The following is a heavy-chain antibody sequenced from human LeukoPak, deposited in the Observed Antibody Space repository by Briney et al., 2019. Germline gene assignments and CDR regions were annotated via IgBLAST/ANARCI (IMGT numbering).Heavy chain of an antibody. CDR1: GGSFSGYY. CDR2: INHGVGT. Sequence: PSQTLSLTXAVYGGSFSGYYWTWIRQSPGKGLEWIGEINHGVGTNYNPSLKSRVTIAEDTSKNQFSLKLTSVTAADTAVYYCARGTQFYYYYSYMDVWGKGTTVTVSS. CDR3: ARGTQFYYYYSYMDV. J-gene: IGHJ6*03. V-gene: IGHV4-34*01.